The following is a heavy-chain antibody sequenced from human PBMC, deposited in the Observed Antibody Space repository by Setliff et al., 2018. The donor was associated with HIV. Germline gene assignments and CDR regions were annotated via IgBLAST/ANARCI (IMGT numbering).Heavy chain of an antibody. CDR3: ARARRAGSGPKYFQH. CDR1: GGSISSSSYY. Sequence: PSETLSLTCTVSGGSISSSSYYWDWIRQTPGKGLEWIGSIYYSGSTYSSPSLQSRVAIPVDTSKNQFSLRLSSGTAADTAVYYCARARRAGSGPKYFQHCGQGTLVTVSS. J-gene: IGHJ1*01. V-gene: IGHV4-39*01. CDR2: IYYSGST. D-gene: IGHD2-15*01.